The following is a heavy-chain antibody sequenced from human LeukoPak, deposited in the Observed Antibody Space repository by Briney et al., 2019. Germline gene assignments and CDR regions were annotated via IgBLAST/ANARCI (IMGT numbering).Heavy chain of an antibody. CDR2: ISGSGGST. CDR3: AKAPDYRYCSSTSCHDY. D-gene: IGHD2-2*01. V-gene: IGHV3-23*01. J-gene: IGHJ4*02. Sequence: GGSLRLSCAASGFTFSSYAMSWVRQAPGKGLEWVSAISGSGGSTYYADSVKGRFTISRDNYKNTLYLQMNSLRAEDTAVYYCAKAPDYRYCSSTSCHDYWGQGTLVTVSS. CDR1: GFTFSSYA.